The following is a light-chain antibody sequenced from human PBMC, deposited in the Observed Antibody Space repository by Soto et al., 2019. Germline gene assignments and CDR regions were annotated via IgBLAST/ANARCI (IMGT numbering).Light chain of an antibody. Sequence: EIVLTQSPATLSLSPWERATLSCRASQSVSSYLAWYQQNPGQAPRLLIYDASNRATGIPARFSGSGSGTDFTLTISSLEPEDFAVYYCQQRSNLITFGQGTRLKIK. V-gene: IGKV3-11*01. CDR3: QQRSNLIT. CDR2: DAS. CDR1: QSVSSY. J-gene: IGKJ5*01.